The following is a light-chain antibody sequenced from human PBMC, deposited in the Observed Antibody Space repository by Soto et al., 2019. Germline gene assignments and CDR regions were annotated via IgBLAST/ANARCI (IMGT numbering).Light chain of an antibody. Sequence: DIQMTQSPSSLSASVGDTVTITCRACQTPKNYVNWYQQKPGRVPKLLIYAATALQSGVPYRFAATASGTDFTLTIMSLQTEDSGTYYCQQSYTSAQTFGQGTKLEIK. J-gene: IGKJ2*01. CDR2: AAT. CDR1: QTPKNY. V-gene: IGKV1-39*01. CDR3: QQSYTSAQT.